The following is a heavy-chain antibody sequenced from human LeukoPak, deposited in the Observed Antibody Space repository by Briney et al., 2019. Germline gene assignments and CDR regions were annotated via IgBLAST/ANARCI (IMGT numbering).Heavy chain of an antibody. V-gene: IGHV4-34*01. CDR2: INHSGST. CDR3: ARVRKTYGSGSPALYYFDY. CDR1: GGSFSGYY. D-gene: IGHD3-10*01. Sequence: MPSETLSLTCAVYGGSFSGYYWSWIRQPPGKGLEWIGEINHSGSTNYNPSLKSRVTISVDTSKNQFSLKLSSVTAADTAVYYCARVRKTYGSGSPALYYFDYWGQGTLVTVSS. J-gene: IGHJ4*02.